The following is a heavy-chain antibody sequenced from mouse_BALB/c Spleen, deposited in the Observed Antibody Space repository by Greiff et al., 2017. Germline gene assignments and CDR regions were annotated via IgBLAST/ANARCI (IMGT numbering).Heavy chain of an antibody. D-gene: IGHD1-2*01. J-gene: IGHJ4*01. CDR3: ARFTTAPYAMDY. CDR2: IYPGNVNT. CDR1: GYTFTSSD. V-gene: IGHV1S56*01. Sequence: VKLVESGPELVKPGASVRISCKASGYTFTSSDIHWVKQRPGQGLEWIGWIYPGNVNTKYNEKFKGKATLTADKSSSTAYMQLSSLTSEDSAVYFCARFTTAPYAMDYWGQGTSVTVSS.